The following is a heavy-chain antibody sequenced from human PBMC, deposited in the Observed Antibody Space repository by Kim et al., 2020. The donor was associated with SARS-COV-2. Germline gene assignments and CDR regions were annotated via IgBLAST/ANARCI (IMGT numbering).Heavy chain of an antibody. J-gene: IGHJ6*02. CDR3: AREQQWSFNVMAV. CDR1: GFTFSSSG. CDR2: ICSDGSNK. D-gene: IGHD2-8*01. V-gene: IGHV3-33*01. Sequence: GGSLRLSCAASGFTFSSSGMHWVRQAPGKGLEWVAVICSDGSNKTYADSVKGRFTISRDNTKNTLYLQMNSLRAEDTAVYYCAREQQWSFNVMAVWGQGTTVTVSS.